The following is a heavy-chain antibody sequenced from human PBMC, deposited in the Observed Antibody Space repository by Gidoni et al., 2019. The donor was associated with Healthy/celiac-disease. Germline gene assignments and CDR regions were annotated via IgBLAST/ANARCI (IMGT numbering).Heavy chain of an antibody. CDR3: TTYNYDFWSGYYYFDY. Sequence: EVQLVESGGGLVKPGGSLRLSCAASGFTFSNAWMSWVRQAPGKGLEWVGRIKSKTDGGTTDYAAPVKGRFTISRDDSKNTLYLQMNSLKTEDTAVYYCTTYNYDFWSGYYYFDYWGQGTLVTVSS. D-gene: IGHD3-3*01. J-gene: IGHJ4*02. V-gene: IGHV3-15*01. CDR1: GFTFSNAW. CDR2: IKSKTDGGTT.